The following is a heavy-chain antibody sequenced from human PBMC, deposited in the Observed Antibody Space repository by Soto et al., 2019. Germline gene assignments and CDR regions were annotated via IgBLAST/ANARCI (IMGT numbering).Heavy chain of an antibody. CDR2: IMPISGTP. D-gene: IGHD6-19*01. CDR3: TRGVAVAGTTPLRFDL. CDR1: GGTFKNFT. Sequence: QVQLVQSGAEMKKPGSSVTVSCKASGGTFKNFTFNWVRQASGQGLEWMGGIMPISGTPNYAQKFQDRLTMSADEPTSTVYMELSSLTSDDTAIYYCTRGVAVAGTTPLRFDLWGQGTLVTVSS. V-gene: IGHV1-69*01. J-gene: IGHJ4*02.